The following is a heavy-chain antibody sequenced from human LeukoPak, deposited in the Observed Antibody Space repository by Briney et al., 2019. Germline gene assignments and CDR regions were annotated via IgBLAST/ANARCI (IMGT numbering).Heavy chain of an antibody. Sequence: GGSLRLSCAASGFTFSSYGMHWVRQAPGKGLEWVAVIWYDGSNKYYADSVKGRFTISRDNSKNTLYLQMNSLRAEDTAVYYCARDSDVGFGDGTFDYWGQGTLVTVSS. D-gene: IGHD3-10*01. J-gene: IGHJ4*02. CDR2: IWYDGSNK. V-gene: IGHV3-33*01. CDR3: ARDSDVGFGDGTFDY. CDR1: GFTFSSYG.